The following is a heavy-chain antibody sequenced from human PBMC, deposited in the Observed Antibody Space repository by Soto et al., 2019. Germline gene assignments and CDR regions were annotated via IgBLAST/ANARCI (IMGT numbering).Heavy chain of an antibody. CDR2: ISSSSSYI. CDR3: ARGSLWFGELFHYYGMDV. Sequence: PGGSLRLSCAASGFTFGSYSMNWVRQAPGKGLEWVSSISSSSSYIYYADLVKGRFTISRDNAKNSLYLQMNSLRAEDTAVYYCARGSLWFGELFHYYGMDVWGQGTTVTVSS. CDR1: GFTFGSYS. D-gene: IGHD3-10*01. J-gene: IGHJ6*02. V-gene: IGHV3-21*01.